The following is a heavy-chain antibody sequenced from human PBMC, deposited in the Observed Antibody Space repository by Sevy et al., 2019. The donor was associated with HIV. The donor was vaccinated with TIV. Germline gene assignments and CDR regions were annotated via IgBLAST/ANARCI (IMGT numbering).Heavy chain of an antibody. CDR2: INHSGSS. CDR1: GGSFSGYY. CDR3: ARAPPVVVVPGAPSWFDP. V-gene: IGHV4-34*01. D-gene: IGHD2-2*01. J-gene: IGHJ5*02. Sequence: SETLSLTCAVYGGSFSGYYWNWIRQSPGKGLEWIGEINHSGSSHYKPSLKRRVTISVDTSKNQFSLRLNSVTAADTAVYYCARAPPVVVVPGAPSWFDPWGQGTLVTVSS.